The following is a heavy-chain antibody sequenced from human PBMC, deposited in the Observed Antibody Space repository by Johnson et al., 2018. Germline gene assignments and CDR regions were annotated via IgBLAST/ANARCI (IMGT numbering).Heavy chain of an antibody. D-gene: IGHD2-15*01. CDR1: GFNFGDYA. CDR3: SRVVVAALYMDV. Sequence: VQLQESGGGLVHTGRSLRLSCTASGFNFGDYAMTWFRQAPGKGLEWVGIIRRIAYGGTTEYAASAKGRFNISRDDSKSIAYLQMNSLKTEDTAVYYCSRVVVAALYMDVWGKGTTVTVSS. CDR2: IRRIAYGGTT. V-gene: IGHV3-49*03. J-gene: IGHJ6*03.